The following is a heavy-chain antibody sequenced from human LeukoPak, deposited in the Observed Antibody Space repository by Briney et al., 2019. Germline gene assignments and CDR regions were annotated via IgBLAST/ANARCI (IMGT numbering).Heavy chain of an antibody. CDR3: AKAPVTTCRGAFCYPFDY. J-gene: IGHJ4*02. D-gene: IGHD2-15*01. Sequence: GGSLRLSCAASGFTLSSYAMSWVRQAPGKGLEWVSAITDTGNTYHADSVKGRLTLSRDSSKNTLFLQMNRLRPEDAAVYYCAKAPVTTCRGAFCYPFDYWGLGTLVTVSS. CDR1: GFTLSSYA. CDR2: ITDTGNT. V-gene: IGHV3-23*01.